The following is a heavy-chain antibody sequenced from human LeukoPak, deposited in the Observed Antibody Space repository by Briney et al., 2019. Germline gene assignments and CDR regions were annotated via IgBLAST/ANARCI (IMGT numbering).Heavy chain of an antibody. CDR2: ISYDGTYQ. D-gene: IGHD1-1*01. Sequence: GGSLRLSCAASGFTFTNYAMHWVRLAPGKGLEWVAIISYDGTYQYYADSVKGRFTVSRDNSRNKLYLQMNSLRPEDLAVYYCARDLRGNDDNVGYFDYWGQGTLVTVSS. V-gene: IGHV3-30*04. CDR1: GFTFTNYA. J-gene: IGHJ4*02. CDR3: ARDLRGNDDNVGYFDY.